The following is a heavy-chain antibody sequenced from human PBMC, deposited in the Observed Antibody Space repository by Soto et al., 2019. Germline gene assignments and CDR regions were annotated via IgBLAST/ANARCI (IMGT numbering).Heavy chain of an antibody. CDR2: IHSDGST. D-gene: IGHD6-19*01. Sequence: EVKLVESGGGLIQPGGSLRLSCAASGFSVNNNDMSWVRQAPGKGPEWVSVIHSDGSTSHADSVKGRFTISRENSKNTVYLRMNSLRAEDSAVYHCVLDVGQQWSTWGQGTLVSVSS. V-gene: IGHV3-53*01. CDR1: GFSVNNND. J-gene: IGHJ5*02. CDR3: VLDVGQQWST.